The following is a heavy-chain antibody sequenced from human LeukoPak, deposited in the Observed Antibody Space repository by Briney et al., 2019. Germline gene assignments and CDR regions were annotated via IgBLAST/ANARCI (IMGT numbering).Heavy chain of an antibody. J-gene: IGHJ4*02. CDR2: ISSSSGTI. Sequence: GGSLRLSCAAPGFIFSNYNMNWVRQTPGKGLEWLSYISSSSGTIYYADSVKGRFTISGDNAKNSLYLQMNSLRAEDTAVYYCVRALGYSYGYAVDYWGQGTLVTVSS. CDR1: GFIFSNYN. CDR3: VRALGYSYGYAVDY. V-gene: IGHV3-48*01. D-gene: IGHD5-18*01.